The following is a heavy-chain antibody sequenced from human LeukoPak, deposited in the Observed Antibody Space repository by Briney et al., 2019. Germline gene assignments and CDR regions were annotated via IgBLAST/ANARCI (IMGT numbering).Heavy chain of an antibody. D-gene: IGHD2-8*02. J-gene: IGHJ4*02. Sequence: GGSLRLSCAASGFTFSSYSMNWVRQAPGKGLEWVAAINKDESEKRYVDSVKGRFTISRDNARNSVYLQMTSLGAEDTAVYYCATYTQHFGAPGGADYWGLGTLVTVSS. CDR1: GFTFSSYS. CDR3: ATYTQHFGAPGGADY. CDR2: INKDESEK. V-gene: IGHV3-7*01.